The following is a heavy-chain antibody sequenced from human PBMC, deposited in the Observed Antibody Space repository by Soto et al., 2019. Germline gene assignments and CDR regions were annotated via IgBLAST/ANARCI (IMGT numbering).Heavy chain of an antibody. CDR3: AHTGDYYDPFDP. CDR2: IYWDDYK. J-gene: IGHJ5*02. Sequence: TLSLTCTVSGGSIISGEYYWSWIRQPPGKALEWLALIYWDDYKRYSPSLKSRLTITKDTSKNQVVLTMTNMDPVDTATYYCAHTGDYYDPFDPWGQGTLVTVSS. V-gene: IGHV2-5*08. CDR1: GGSIISGEYY. D-gene: IGHD3-22*01.